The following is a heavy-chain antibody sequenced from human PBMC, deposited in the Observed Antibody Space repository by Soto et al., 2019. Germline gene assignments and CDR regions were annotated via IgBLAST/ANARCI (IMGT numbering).Heavy chain of an antibody. CDR2: IYSSGNT. CDR3: VRGLSAATVVTCYFDF. J-gene: IGHJ4*02. V-gene: IGHV4-31*03. CDR1: GRSISSSDYY. D-gene: IGHD4-17*01. Sequence: QVHLQESGPGLVKPSQTLSLTCTVSGRSISSSDYYWSWIRQPPGKGLEWIGYIYSSGNTYYNPSLKSRLTRSVDTSKNQFSLKLNSVTAADTALDYCVRGLSAATVVTCYFDFWGQGTLVTVSS.